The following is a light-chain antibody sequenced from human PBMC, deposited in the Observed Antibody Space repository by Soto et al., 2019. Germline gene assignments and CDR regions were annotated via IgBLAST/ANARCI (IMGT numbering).Light chain of an antibody. CDR2: DAS. CDR3: QQYNSYPWT. CDR1: QSISDS. Sequence: DIQLTQSPSTLSASVGDRVTITCRASQSISDSLAWYQQKPGKAPKLLIYDASILESGVPSRFSGYGSGTEFTLTIRSLQPDDFATYYCQQYNSYPWTFGQGTKVDIK. V-gene: IGKV1-5*01. J-gene: IGKJ1*01.